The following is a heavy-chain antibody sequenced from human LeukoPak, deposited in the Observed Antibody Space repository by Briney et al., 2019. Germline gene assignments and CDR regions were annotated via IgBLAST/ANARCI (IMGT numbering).Heavy chain of an antibody. J-gene: IGHJ4*02. CDR2: MVPIFGSA. CDR1: GGTFSSYA. CDR3: PRGIGGSSPLAH. Sequence: GVSVKVSCKASGGTFSSYAISWVRQAPGQGLEWVGGMVPIFGSANYAQKFQRRVTITTDESTSTAYLERSGLSAEDTAVHYCPRGIGGSSPLAHWGQGTLVSVSS. D-gene: IGHD2-15*01. V-gene: IGHV1-69*05.